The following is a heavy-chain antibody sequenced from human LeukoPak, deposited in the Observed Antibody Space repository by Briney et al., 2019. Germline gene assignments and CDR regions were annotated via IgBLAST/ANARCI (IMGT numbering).Heavy chain of an antibody. Sequence: GGSLRLSCAASGFTFSSYSMNWVRQGPGEGLEWVPSISSSSSYIYYADSVKGRFTISRDNAKNSLYLQMNSLRAEDTAVYYCASALEDDYFNFDYWGKGTLVTVSS. CDR3: ASALEDDYFNFDY. CDR1: GFTFSSYS. D-gene: IGHD2/OR15-2a*01. J-gene: IGHJ4*02. CDR2: ISSSSSYI. V-gene: IGHV3-21*01.